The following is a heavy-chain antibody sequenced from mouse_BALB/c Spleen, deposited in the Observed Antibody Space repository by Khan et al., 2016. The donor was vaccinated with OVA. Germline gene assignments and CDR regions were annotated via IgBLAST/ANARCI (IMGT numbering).Heavy chain of an antibody. CDR3: TRSYDSYYFDY. CDR1: GYNFTSYW. CDR2: IYPGISDT. Sequence: EVQLQESGTVLARPGASVKMSCKASGYNFTSYWMHWVKQRPGQGLEWIGAIYPGISDTRYNQKFKVKAKLTAVTSASTAYMELSSLTNEDSAVYFGTRSYDSYYFDYWGQGTTLRVSS. D-gene: IGHD2-4*01. V-gene: IGHV1-5*01. J-gene: IGHJ2*01.